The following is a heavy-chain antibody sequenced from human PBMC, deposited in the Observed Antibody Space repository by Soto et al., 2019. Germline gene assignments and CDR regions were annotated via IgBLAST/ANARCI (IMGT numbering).Heavy chain of an antibody. CDR1: GFTFSNAW. D-gene: IGHD4-17*01. J-gene: IGHJ5*02. V-gene: IGHV3-15*01. CDR2: IKSKTDGGTT. CDR3: TSPTTVKGDGGFDP. Sequence: EVQLVESGGGLVKPGGSLRLSCAASGFTFSNAWMSWVRQAPGKGLEWVGRIKSKTDGGTTDYAAPVKGRFTISRDDSKHTLYLQMNSLKTEDTAVYYCTSPTTVKGDGGFDPWGQGTLVTVSS.